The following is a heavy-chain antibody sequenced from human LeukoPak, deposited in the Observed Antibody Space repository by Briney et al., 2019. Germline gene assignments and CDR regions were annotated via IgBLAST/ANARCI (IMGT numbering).Heavy chain of an antibody. V-gene: IGHV3-9*01. CDR3: AKDMVPAAIFSGMDV. Sequence: GGSLRLSCAASGFTFDDYAMHWVRQAPGKGLEWVSGISWNSGSIGYADSVKGRFTISRDNAKNSLYPQMNSLRAEDAALYYCAKDMVPAAIFSGMDVWGQGTTVTVSS. J-gene: IGHJ6*02. D-gene: IGHD2-2*01. CDR2: ISWNSGSI. CDR1: GFTFDDYA.